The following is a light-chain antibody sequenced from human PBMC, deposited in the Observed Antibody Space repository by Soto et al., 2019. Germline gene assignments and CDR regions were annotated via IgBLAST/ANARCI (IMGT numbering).Light chain of an antibody. V-gene: IGKV1-17*03. CDR1: QGVDTH. CDR3: LQHRSYPLT. J-gene: IGKJ4*01. Sequence: EIRMTQSPSAMSACVGDRVSIXCRASQGVDTHFAWCQQKPRKVPQRLIYAASTLQRGGPSRFSGSGSGTEFTRTISSLQPEDFATYYGLQHRSYPLTFGGGTKVDIK. CDR2: AAS.